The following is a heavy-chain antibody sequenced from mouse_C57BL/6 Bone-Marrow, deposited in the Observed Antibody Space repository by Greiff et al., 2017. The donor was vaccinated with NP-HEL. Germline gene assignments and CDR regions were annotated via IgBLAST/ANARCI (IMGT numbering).Heavy chain of an antibody. J-gene: IGHJ3*01. V-gene: IGHV1-4*01. CDR2: INPSSGYT. Sequence: VQRQQSGAELARPGASVKMSCKASGYTFTSYTMHWVKQRPGQGLEWIGYINPSSGYTKYNQKFKDKATLTADKSSSTAYMQLSSLTSEDSAVYYCARGPTTVVEGGFAYWGQGTLVTVSA. CDR3: ARGPTTVVEGGFAY. D-gene: IGHD1-1*01. CDR1: GYTFTSYT.